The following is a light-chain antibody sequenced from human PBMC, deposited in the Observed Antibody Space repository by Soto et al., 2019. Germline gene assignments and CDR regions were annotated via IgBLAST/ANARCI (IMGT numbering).Light chain of an antibody. V-gene: IGKV3-20*01. J-gene: IGKJ3*01. CDR3: QNFGDSPFT. CDR2: GAS. CDR1: ETISSHY. Sequence: EIVLMQSPDTLSLSPGERATLSCRASETISSHYIAWYQQKPGQAPRLLIFGASTRATGIPDRFSGSWSGTDLTLTISRLEPEDFAVYYCQNFGDSPFTFGPGTKVDI.